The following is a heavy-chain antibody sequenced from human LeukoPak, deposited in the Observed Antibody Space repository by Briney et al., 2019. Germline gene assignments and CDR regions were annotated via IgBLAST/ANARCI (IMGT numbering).Heavy chain of an antibody. Sequence: PSETLSLTCTVSGDSVSSGSYYWSWIRQPPGKGLEWIGYIYYSGSTNYNPSLKSRVTISVDTSKNQFSLKLSSVTAADTAVYYCARDLRGGSSFDYWCQGTLVTVSS. CDR1: GDSVSSGSYY. CDR3: ARDLRGGSSFDY. V-gene: IGHV4-61*01. J-gene: IGHJ4*02. D-gene: IGHD6-6*01. CDR2: IYYSGST.